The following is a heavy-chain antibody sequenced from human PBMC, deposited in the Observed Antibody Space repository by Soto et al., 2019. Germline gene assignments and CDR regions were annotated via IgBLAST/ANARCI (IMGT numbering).Heavy chain of an antibody. Sequence: QVQLVQSGDEVKKPGASVKVSCKASGYIFVNYGIAWVRQAPRQGLEWMGWISPYTGNTHSASKVQGRLTMTTDTSTSTAYRDLGSLTSGGTAVYYCVMVDNYVTPTPQDVWGQGTTVTVSS. D-gene: IGHD3-16*01. CDR1: GYIFVNYG. CDR3: VMVDNYVTPTPQDV. V-gene: IGHV1-18*01. CDR2: ISPYTGNT. J-gene: IGHJ6*02.